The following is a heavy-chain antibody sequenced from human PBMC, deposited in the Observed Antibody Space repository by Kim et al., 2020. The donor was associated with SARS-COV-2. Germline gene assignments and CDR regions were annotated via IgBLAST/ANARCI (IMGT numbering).Heavy chain of an antibody. D-gene: IGHD1-26*01. J-gene: IGHJ4*02. CDR3: AKGVGATNDFDY. CDR1: GYTFTSYA. Sequence: ASVKVSCKASGYTFTSYAMHWVRQAPGQRLEWMGWINAGNGNTKYSQKFQGRVTITRDTSASTAYMELSSLRCEDTAVYYCAKGVGATNDFDYWGQGTLVTVSS. CDR2: INAGNGNT. V-gene: IGHV1-3*01.